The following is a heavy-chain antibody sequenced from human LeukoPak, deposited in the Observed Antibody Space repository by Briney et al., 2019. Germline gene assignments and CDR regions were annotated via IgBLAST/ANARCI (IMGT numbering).Heavy chain of an antibody. D-gene: IGHD3-22*01. CDR2: IYQSGTT. Sequence: KPSETLSLTCIVSGDSPASGYYGGWSRQAPGKGVEWIGSIYQSGTTYYNPSLKSRVTISKDTSKNQFSLRLTSVTDADTALYYCATGRRGYRTELDSWGQGTLVTVSS. CDR3: ATGRRGYRTELDS. J-gene: IGHJ4*02. CDR1: GDSPASGYY. V-gene: IGHV4-38-2*02.